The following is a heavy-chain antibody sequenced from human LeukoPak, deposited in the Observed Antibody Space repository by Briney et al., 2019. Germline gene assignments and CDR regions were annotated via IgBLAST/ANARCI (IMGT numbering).Heavy chain of an antibody. CDR2: IYYSGST. CDR1: GGSISSYY. V-gene: IGHV4-59*12. Sequence: SETLSLTCTVSGGSISSYYGSWIRQPPGKGLDWIGSIYYSGSTNYNPSLKSRVTISVDTSKNQFSLKLSSVTAADTAVYYCARDPAPGSPRYFDYWGQGTLVTVSS. D-gene: IGHD6-13*01. CDR3: ARDPAPGSPRYFDY. J-gene: IGHJ4*02.